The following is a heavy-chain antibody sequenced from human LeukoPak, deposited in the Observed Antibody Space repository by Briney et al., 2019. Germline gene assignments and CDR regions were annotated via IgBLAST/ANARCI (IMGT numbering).Heavy chain of an antibody. V-gene: IGHV1-2*02. CDR2: INPNSGGT. CDR1: GYTFTGYY. D-gene: IGHD5-18*01. CDR3: ARGKWIQDEGAPWGFDP. J-gene: IGHJ5*02. Sequence: ASVKVSCKASGYTFTGYYIHWVRLAPGQGLEWMGWINPNSGGTNYAQKFQGTVTMTRDTSIGTAYMELSRLRSDDTAVYYCARGKWIQDEGAPWGFDPGGQGTWVPVS.